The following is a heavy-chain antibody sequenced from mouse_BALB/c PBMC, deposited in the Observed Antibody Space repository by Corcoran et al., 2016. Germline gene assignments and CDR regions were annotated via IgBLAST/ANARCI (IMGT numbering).Heavy chain of an antibody. Sequence: QIQLVQSGPALKKPGETVKISCKASGYTFTNYGMNWVKQAPGKGLKWMGWINTYTGEPTYADDFKGRFAFSLETSASTEFWQSNNLKNEDMATYCCANYCGSSFAYWGQGTLVTVSA. J-gene: IGHJ3*01. CDR3: ANYCGSSFAY. CDR2: INTYTGEP. CDR1: GYTFTNYG. D-gene: IGHD1-1*01. V-gene: IGHV9-1*02.